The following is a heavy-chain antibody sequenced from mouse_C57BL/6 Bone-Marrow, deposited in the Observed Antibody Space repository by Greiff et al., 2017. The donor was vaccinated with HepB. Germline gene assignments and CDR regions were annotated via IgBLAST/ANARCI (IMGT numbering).Heavy chain of an antibody. J-gene: IGHJ1*03. CDR2: IDPETGGT. D-gene: IGHD4-1*01. Sequence: QVQLQQSGAELVRPGASVTLSCKASGYTFTDYEMHWVKQTPVHGLEWIGAIDPETGGTAYNQKFKGKAILTADKSSSTAYMELRSLTSEDSAVYYCTRITGTWYFDVWGTGTTVTVSS. V-gene: IGHV1-15*01. CDR1: GYTFTDYE. CDR3: TRITGTWYFDV.